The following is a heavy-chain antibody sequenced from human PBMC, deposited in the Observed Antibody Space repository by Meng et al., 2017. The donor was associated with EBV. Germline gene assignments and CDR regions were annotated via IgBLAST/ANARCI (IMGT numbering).Heavy chain of an antibody. CDR3: ARVVATIFTNWFDP. D-gene: IGHD5-12*01. V-gene: IGHV4-39*07. CDR2: IYYSGST. CDR1: CGSIRSSSYY. J-gene: IGHJ5*02. Sequence: LLLQELGPGLVIASDTPARPCTFSCGSIRSSSYYWGWIRQPPGNGLGWIGSIYYSGSTYYNPSLKSRVTISVDTSKNQFSLKLSSVTAADTAVYYCARVVATIFTNWFDPWGQGNLVTVSS.